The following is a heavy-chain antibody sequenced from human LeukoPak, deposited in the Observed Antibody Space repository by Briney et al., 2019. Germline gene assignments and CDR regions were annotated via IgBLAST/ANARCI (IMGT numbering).Heavy chain of an antibody. CDR3: VRDVWGDRDSYFDS. CDR1: GFTFSSYW. J-gene: IGHJ4*02. V-gene: IGHV3-74*01. D-gene: IGHD2-21*01. Sequence: GGSLRLSCAASGFTFSSYWMHWVRQAPGKGPVWVSRINTDGRSTSYPDSVKGRLTISRDNAKNTLYLQMNSLRAEGTAVYYCVRDVWGDRDSYFDSWGQGTLVTVSS. CDR2: INTDGRST.